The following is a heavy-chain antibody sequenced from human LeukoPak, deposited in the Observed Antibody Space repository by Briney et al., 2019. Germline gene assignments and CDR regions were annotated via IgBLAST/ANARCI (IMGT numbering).Heavy chain of an antibody. Sequence: GGSLRLSCAASGFTFSSYSMNWVRQAPGKGLEWVSGIVGGAGGTYYADSVKGRFTISRDNSKNTLYLQMNSLRAEDTAVYYCAHGSMYQLDYWGQGTLVTVSS. CDR1: GFTFSSYS. CDR3: AHGSMYQLDY. J-gene: IGHJ4*02. D-gene: IGHD2-2*01. V-gene: IGHV3-23*01. CDR2: IVGGAGGT.